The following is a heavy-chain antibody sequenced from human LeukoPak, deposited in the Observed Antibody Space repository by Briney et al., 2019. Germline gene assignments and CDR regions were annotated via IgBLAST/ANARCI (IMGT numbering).Heavy chain of an antibody. CDR3: AKGQTTVMAFDI. V-gene: IGHV3-23*01. Sequence: GGSLRLSCAASGFNFSGYAMSWVRQAPGKGLEWVSAISGSGGSTYYADSVKGRFTISRDNSKNTLYLQVNSLRAEDTAVYYCAKGQTTVMAFDIWGQGTLVTISS. J-gene: IGHJ4*02. D-gene: IGHD4-17*01. CDR2: ISGSGGST. CDR1: GFNFSGYA.